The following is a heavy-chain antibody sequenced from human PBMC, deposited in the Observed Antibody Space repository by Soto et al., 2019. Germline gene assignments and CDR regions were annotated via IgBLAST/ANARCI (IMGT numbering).Heavy chain of an antibody. V-gene: IGHV3-30*18. CDR3: AKGGCISTSRLYAIDV. CDR2: MSHDGSNK. J-gene: IGHJ6*02. CDR1: GFTFRTYG. D-gene: IGHD2-2*01. Sequence: QVQLVESGGGVVQPGRSLRLSCAASGFTFRTYGMHWVRQAPGKGLEWVATMSHDGSNKYYADSVKGRFTISRDNSKNTLYLQMNILRAEDTAVYYCAKGGCISTSRLYAIDVWGQGTTVTVPS.